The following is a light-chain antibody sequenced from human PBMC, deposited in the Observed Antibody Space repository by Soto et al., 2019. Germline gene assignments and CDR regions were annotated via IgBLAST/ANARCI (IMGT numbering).Light chain of an antibody. CDR1: XXVSSN. J-gene: IGKJ5*01. CDR2: GAS. V-gene: IGKV3-15*01. CDR3: QQYNNWPPIT. Sequence: QSPATLSVSPXXRATLSXXXXXXVSSNLAWYQQKPGQAPRLLLYGASTRATGIPARFSGSGSGTEFTLTISSLQSEDFAVYYCQQYNNWPPITFGQGTRLEIK.